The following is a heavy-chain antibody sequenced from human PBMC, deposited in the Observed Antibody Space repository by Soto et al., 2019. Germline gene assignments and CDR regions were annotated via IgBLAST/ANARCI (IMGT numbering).Heavy chain of an antibody. J-gene: IGHJ4*02. CDR3: AKSVSPIAASSY. V-gene: IGHV3-23*01. D-gene: IGHD6-6*01. CDR2: ISGSGGST. CDR1: GFTFSSYA. Sequence: LRLSCGASGFTFSSYAMSWVRQAPGKGLEWVSAISGSGGSTYYADSVKGRFTISRDNSKNTLYLQMNSLRAEDTAVYYCAKSVSPIAASSYWGQGTLVTVSS.